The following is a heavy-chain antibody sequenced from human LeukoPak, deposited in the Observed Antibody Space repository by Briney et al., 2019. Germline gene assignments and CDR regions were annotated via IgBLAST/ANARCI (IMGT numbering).Heavy chain of an antibody. J-gene: IGHJ4*02. D-gene: IGHD6-13*01. Sequence: GESLTLSCAASGFTFSSYAMSWLRQPPGKGLEWFAGISDSGGSTYNAASAKGRLIISSDHSKNTPYLQMNGLRADDTAVHYCAKDRTTAVAGILWFDYWGQGTLVTVSS. CDR1: GFTFSSYA. CDR2: ISDSGGST. CDR3: AKDRTTAVAGILWFDY. V-gene: IGHV3-23*01.